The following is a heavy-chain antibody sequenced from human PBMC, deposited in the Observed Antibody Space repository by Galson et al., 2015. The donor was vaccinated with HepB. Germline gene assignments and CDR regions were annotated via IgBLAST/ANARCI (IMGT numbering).Heavy chain of an antibody. V-gene: IGHV1-69*04. CDR1: GGTFSSYT. J-gene: IGHJ5*02. CDR2: IIPILGIA. D-gene: IGHD2-2*01. Sequence: SVKVSCKASGGTFSSYTIGWVRQAPGQGLEWMGRIIPILGIANYAQKFQGRVTITADKSTSTAYMELSSLRSEDTAVYYCARDLPPDEASRPWFDPWGQGTLVTVSS. CDR3: ARDLPPDEASRPWFDP.